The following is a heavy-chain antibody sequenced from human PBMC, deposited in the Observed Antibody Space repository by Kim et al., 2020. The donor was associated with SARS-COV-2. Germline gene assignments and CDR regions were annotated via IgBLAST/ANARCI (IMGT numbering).Heavy chain of an antibody. CDR3: ARDARGQRSYYYGMDV. Sequence: SETLSLTCTVSGGSISSGGYYWSWIRQHPGKGLEWIGYIYYSGSTYYNPSLKSRVTISVDTSKNQFSLKLSSVTAADTAVYYCARDARGQRSYYYGMDVWDQGTTVTVSS. CDR1: GGSISSGGYY. CDR2: IYYSGST. V-gene: IGHV4-31*03. D-gene: IGHD3-10*01. J-gene: IGHJ6*02.